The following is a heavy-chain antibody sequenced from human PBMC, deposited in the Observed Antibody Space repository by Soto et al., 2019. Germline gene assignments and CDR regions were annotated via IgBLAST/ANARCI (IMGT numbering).Heavy chain of an antibody. J-gene: IGHJ6*02. CDR3: ARAPHFYGSRSYRLGYYYYGMDV. V-gene: IGHV4-34*01. CDR2: INHSGST. CDR1: GGSFSGYY. D-gene: IGHD3-10*01. Sequence: SETVSLTCAVYGGSFSGYYWSWIRQPPGKGLEWIGEINHSGSTNYNPSLKSRVTISVDTSKNQFSLKLSSVTAADTAVYYCARAPHFYGSRSYRLGYYYYGMDVSGQGTTVTGSS.